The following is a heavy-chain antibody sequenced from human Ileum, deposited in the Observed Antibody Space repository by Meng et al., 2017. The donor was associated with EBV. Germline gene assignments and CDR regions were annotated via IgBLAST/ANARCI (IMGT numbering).Heavy chain of an antibody. CDR2: TYYSGST. Sequence: HLLLVGAVQGPVKPSDTSSLTVTYSGSSFRGSRYYGGWIRQPPGKGLEWIGSTYYSGSTNYNPSLKSRVTISVDTSKNQFSLNLSSVTAADTAVYYCARGDILTGYWYYFDYWGQGILVTVSS. CDR3: ARGDILTGYWYYFDY. CDR1: GSSFRGSRYY. J-gene: IGHJ4*02. V-gene: IGHV4-39*07. D-gene: IGHD3-9*01.